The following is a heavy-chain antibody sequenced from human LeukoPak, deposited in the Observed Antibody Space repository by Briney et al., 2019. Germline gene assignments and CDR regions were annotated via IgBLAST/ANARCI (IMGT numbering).Heavy chain of an antibody. D-gene: IGHD2-15*01. J-gene: IGHJ4*02. CDR3: ARHERGRFPYYFDY. CDR2: IYYSGST. Sequence: NPSETLSLTCTVSGGSISSSSYYWGWIRQPPGKGLEWIGSIYYSGSTYYNPSLKSRVTISVGTSKNQFSLKLSSVTAADTAVYYCARHERGRFPYYFDYWGQGTLVTVSS. V-gene: IGHV4-39*01. CDR1: GGSISSSSYY.